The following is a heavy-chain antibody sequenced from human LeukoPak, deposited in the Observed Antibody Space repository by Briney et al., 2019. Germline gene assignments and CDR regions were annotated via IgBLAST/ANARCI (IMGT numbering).Heavy chain of an antibody. CDR2: ISAYNGNT. D-gene: IGHD3-10*01. CDR3: ARKDYGSGSYYYFDY. J-gene: IGHJ4*02. CDR1: GYTFTSYG. Sequence: ASVHVSCKASGYTFTSYGISWVRQAPGQGLEWMGWISAYNGNTNYAQKLQGRVTMTTDTSTSTAYMELRSLRSDDTAVYYCARKDYGSGSYYYFDYWGQGTLVTVSS. V-gene: IGHV1-18*01.